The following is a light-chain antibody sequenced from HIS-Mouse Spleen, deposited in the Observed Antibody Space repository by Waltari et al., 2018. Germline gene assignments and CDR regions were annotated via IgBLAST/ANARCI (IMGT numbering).Light chain of an antibody. Sequence: NFMLTQPHSVSESPGKTVTISCTRSSGSIASNYVQWYQQRPGSAPTTVIYEDNQRPSGVPDRFSCSLDSSSNSASLTISGLKTEDEADYYCQSYDSSNVVFGGGTKLTVL. CDR1: SGSIASNY. V-gene: IGLV6-57*04. CDR3: QSYDSSNVV. J-gene: IGLJ2*01. CDR2: EDN.